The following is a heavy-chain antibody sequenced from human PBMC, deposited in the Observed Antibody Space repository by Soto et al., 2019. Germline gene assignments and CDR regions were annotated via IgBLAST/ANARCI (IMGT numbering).Heavy chain of an antibody. Sequence: KESGPTRVKPTQTLTLTCTFFGFSLRTSGVGVGWVRQPPGKAPEWLVFIYWDDDKRYSHSLRRRLTITKDTSKNQVLLTMTNLDPVVTATYFCAHRRISVSHLKYVHFDFWGQGTMVTVSS. J-gene: IGHJ4*02. V-gene: IGHV2-5*02. D-gene: IGHD1-26*01. CDR2: IYWDDDK. CDR3: AHRRISVSHLKYVHFDF. CDR1: GFSLRTSGVG.